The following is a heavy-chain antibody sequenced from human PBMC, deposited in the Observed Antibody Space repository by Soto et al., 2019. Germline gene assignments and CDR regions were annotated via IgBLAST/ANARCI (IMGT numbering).Heavy chain of an antibody. CDR2: FRSSGDDGTT. CDR1: GFTFSSYS. J-gene: IGHJ4*02. D-gene: IGHD3-10*01. V-gene: IGHV3-23*01. Sequence: GGSLRLSCVASGFTFSSYSMSWVRQAPGKGLEWVSGFRSSGDDGTTYYADSVKGRFTISRDNSKNTLFLQMNSLRAEDTAIYYCAKKVNSGPGSQYFDYWGQGTLVTVSS. CDR3: AKKVNSGPGSQYFDY.